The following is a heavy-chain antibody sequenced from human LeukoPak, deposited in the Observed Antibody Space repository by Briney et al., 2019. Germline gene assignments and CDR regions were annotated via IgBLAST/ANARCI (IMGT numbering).Heavy chain of an antibody. CDR3: ATVRGCGGDCYYLDY. CDR1: GDSISSSY. J-gene: IGHJ4*02. V-gene: IGHV4-59*01. CDR2: IYYSGST. Sequence: SETLSLTCTVSGDSISSSYWSWIRQPPGKGLEWIGYIYYSGSTNYNPSLKSRVTISVDTSKNQFSLKLSSVTAADTAVYYCATVRGCGGDCYYLDYWGQGTLVTVSS. D-gene: IGHD2-21*02.